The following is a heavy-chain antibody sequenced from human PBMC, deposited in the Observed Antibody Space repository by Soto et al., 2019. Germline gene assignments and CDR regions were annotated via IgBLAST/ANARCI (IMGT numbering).Heavy chain of an antibody. D-gene: IGHD3-10*01. CDR2: IGTAGDA. CDR1: GFTFSSYD. J-gene: IGHJ4*02. V-gene: IGHV3-13*04. CDR3: ARAFITGVLDY. Sequence: EVQLVESGGGLVQPGGSLRRSCAASGFTFSSYDMHWVRQVTGKGLEWVSAIGTAGDAYYPNSVKGRFTISRENAKNSLYRQMNSLRAGDTAVYSCARAFITGVLDYWGQGTLVTVSS.